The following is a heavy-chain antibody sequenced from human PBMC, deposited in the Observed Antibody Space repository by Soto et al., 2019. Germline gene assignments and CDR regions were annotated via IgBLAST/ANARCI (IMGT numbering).Heavy chain of an antibody. J-gene: IGHJ5*02. D-gene: IGHD3-22*01. CDR2: IYYSGST. CDR1: GGSISSSSYY. Sequence: QLQLQESGPGLVKPSETLSLTCTVSGGSISSSSYYWGWIRQPPGKGLEWIGSIYYSGSTYYNPSLKSRVTISVDTSKNQFSLKLSSVTAADTAVYYCARVGYPNCYDSSVSNWFDPWGQGTLVTVSS. CDR3: ARVGYPNCYDSSVSNWFDP. V-gene: IGHV4-39*01.